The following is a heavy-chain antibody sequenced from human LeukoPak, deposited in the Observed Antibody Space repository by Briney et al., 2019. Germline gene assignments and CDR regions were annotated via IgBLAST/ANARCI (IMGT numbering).Heavy chain of an antibody. Sequence: SETLSLTCTVSGDSISSNTYSWGWLRQPPGKGLEWIGSVDYRGSAYYNPSFQSRVTVPADTSKSQFSLKLNSVTAADTAVYYCAGPKNSGSYFYWGQGTLVTVSS. J-gene: IGHJ4*02. V-gene: IGHV4-39*01. D-gene: IGHD1-26*01. CDR2: VDYRGSA. CDR3: AGPKNSGSYFY. CDR1: GDSISSNTYS.